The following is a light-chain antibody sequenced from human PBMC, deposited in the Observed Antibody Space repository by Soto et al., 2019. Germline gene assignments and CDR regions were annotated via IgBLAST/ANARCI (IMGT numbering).Light chain of an antibody. J-gene: IGLJ3*02. CDR3: GTWGSSLSAEV. CDR2: ENN. V-gene: IGLV1-51*02. Sequence: QSVLTQPPSVSAAPGQKVTISCSGSSSNIGNNYVSWYQQLPGTAPKLLIYENNKRPSGIPDRFSGSKSGTSATLGITGLQTGDEADYYCGTWGSSLSAEVFGGGTKVTVL. CDR1: SSNIGNNY.